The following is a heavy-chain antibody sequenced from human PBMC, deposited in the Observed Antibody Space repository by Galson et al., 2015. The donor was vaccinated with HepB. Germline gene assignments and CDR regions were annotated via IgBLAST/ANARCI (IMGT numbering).Heavy chain of an antibody. V-gene: IGHV6-1*01. J-gene: IGHJ3*02. CDR3: ARGRMSAFDI. CDR1: GDSVSRNGVA. CDR2: TYYRFKWSN. Sequence: CAISGDSVSRNGVAWNWIRQSPSRGLEWLGRTYYRFKWSNDYAVSVKSRITINPDTSKNQFSLQLNSLTPEDTAVYYCARGRMSAFDIWSQGTMVTVSS.